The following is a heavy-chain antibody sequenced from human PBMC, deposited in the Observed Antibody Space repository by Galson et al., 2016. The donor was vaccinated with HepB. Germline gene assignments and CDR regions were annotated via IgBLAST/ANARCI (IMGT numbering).Heavy chain of an antibody. Sequence: SLRLSCAASGFTFSSYSMNWVRQAPGKGLEWVSSISSSSSYIYYADSVKGRFTISRDNAKNSLYLQMNSLRAEDTAVYYCARVGALRILEYGMDVWGQGTTVTVSS. CDR1: GFTFSSYS. J-gene: IGHJ6*02. CDR3: ARVGALRILEYGMDV. CDR2: ISSSSSYI. V-gene: IGHV3-21*01. D-gene: IGHD3-3*01.